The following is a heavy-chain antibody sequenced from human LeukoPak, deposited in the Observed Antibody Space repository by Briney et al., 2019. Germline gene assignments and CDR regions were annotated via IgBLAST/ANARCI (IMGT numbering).Heavy chain of an antibody. CDR3: AKDIGRDSSSWPDY. D-gene: IGHD6-13*01. J-gene: IGHJ4*02. CDR2: ISWNSGSI. CDR1: GFTFDEYA. Sequence: GGSLRLSCAASGFTFDEYAMHWVRQAPGKGLEWVSGISWNSGSIGYADSVKGRFTISRDNAKNSLYLQMNSLRAEDTALYYCAKDIGRDSSSWPDYWGQGTLVSVSS. V-gene: IGHV3-9*01.